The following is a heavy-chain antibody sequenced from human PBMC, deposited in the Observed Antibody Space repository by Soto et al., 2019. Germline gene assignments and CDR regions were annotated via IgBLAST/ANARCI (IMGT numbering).Heavy chain of an antibody. Sequence: VQLLESGGGLVQPGGSLRLSCAASGFIFSSYAMHWVRQAPGKGLEWVAVISYDGSNKYYADSVKGRFTISRDNSKNTLYLQVNSLGAEDTAVYYCARDPSSSSWFLFEYWGQGTLVTVSS. J-gene: IGHJ4*02. CDR1: GFIFSSYA. CDR3: ARDPSSSSWFLFEY. V-gene: IGHV3-30-3*01. D-gene: IGHD6-13*01. CDR2: ISYDGSNK.